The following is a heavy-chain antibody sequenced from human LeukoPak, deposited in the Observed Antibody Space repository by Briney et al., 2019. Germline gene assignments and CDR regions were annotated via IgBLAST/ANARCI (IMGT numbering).Heavy chain of an antibody. Sequence: KSSETLSLTCTVSGASISNYYWSWIRQPPGKGLEWIGYIFYSGSTNYNPSLKSRVTISLATSKNQFSLQLRSVTAADTAVYCCARFTTVVPAFWYFDLWGRGTLVTVSS. V-gene: IGHV4-59*08. CDR1: GASISNYY. J-gene: IGHJ2*01. CDR2: IFYSGST. CDR3: ARFTTVVPAFWYFDL. D-gene: IGHD4-23*01.